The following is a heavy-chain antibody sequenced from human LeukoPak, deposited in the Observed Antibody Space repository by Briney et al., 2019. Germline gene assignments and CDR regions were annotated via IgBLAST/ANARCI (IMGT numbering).Heavy chain of an antibody. CDR3: AGLYCSRTSCFFDY. J-gene: IGHJ4*02. V-gene: IGHV4-61*01. CDR1: GGSVSSSSYY. D-gene: IGHD2-2*01. Sequence: SETLSLTCTVSGGSVSSSSYYWSWIRQPPGKGLEWIGYISYSGSTNYIPSLESRVTISVDRSKNQFSLKLRSVTAADTAVYYCAGLYCSRTSCFFDYWGQGTLVTVSS. CDR2: ISYSGST.